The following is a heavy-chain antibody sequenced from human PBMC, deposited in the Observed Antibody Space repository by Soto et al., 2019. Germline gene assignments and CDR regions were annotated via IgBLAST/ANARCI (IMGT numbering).Heavy chain of an antibody. J-gene: IGHJ4*02. CDR1: GFTFSSYG. D-gene: IGHD3-16*01. CDR2: IWYDGSNK. CDR3: AMAYPYSPFDY. V-gene: IGHV3-33*01. Sequence: QVQLVESGGGVVQPGRSLRLSCAASGFTFSSYGMHWVRQAPGKGLEWVAVIWYDGSNKYYADSVKGRFTISRDNSKNTLYLQMNSLRAEDTAVYYCAMAYPYSPFDYWGQGTLVTVSS.